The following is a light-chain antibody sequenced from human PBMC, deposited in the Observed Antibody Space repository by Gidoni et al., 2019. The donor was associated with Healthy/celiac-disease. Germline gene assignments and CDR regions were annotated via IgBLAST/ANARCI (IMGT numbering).Light chain of an antibody. CDR3: LQDYNYPLYS. CDR1: HGIRND. J-gene: IGKJ2*03. Sequence: AIQITQSQSSLSASVGDRVTITCRASHGIRNDLGWYQQKPGKVPKLLIYSASSLQSGVPSRFSGSGSGTDFTLTISSLQPEDFATYYCLQDYNYPLYSFGQGTKLEIK. CDR2: SAS. V-gene: IGKV1-6*01.